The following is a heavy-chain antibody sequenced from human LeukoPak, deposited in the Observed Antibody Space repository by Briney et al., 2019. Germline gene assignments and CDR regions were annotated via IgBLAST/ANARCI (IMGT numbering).Heavy chain of an antibody. CDR3: ARQEYCSGGSCYTWFDP. Sequence: GESLKIPCKGSGYSINNYWIGWVRQMPGKGLEWMGIIYPADSDIRYSPSFQGQVTISADKSISTACLQWSSLKASDTAMYYCARQEYCSGGSCYTWFDPWGQGTLVTVSS. J-gene: IGHJ5*02. CDR1: GYSINNYW. D-gene: IGHD2-15*01. CDR2: IYPADSDI. V-gene: IGHV5-51*01.